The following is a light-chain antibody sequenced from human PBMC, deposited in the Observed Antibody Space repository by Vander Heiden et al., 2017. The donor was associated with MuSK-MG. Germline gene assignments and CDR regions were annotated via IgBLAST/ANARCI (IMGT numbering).Light chain of an antibody. V-gene: IGLV3-21*04. Sequence: SSVLSQPPSESAAPGQTARITCGGNNIESKSVHWYQQKPGQAPVLVIYYDSDRPSGIPGRFSGSNCGNTATLAISTVEAGDEADYSDQVWDSSGGHPYGVFGGGTKLTVL. J-gene: IGLJ2*01. CDR3: QVWDSSGGHPYGV. CDR1: NIESKS. CDR2: YDS.